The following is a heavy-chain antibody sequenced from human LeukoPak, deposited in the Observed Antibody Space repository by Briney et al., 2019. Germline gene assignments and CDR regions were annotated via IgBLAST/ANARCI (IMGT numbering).Heavy chain of an antibody. V-gene: IGHV3-30*14. D-gene: IGHD3-10*01. J-gene: IGHJ4*02. Sequence: PGRSLRLSCAASGFTFSSYAMHWVRQAPGKGLEWVAFIRYDGSNKYYADSVKGRFTISRDNSKSTLYIQMNSLRAEDTAVYYCARAKPKNMVRGLIMRRESRYYFDYWGQGTLVTVSS. CDR2: IRYDGSNK. CDR1: GFTFSSYA. CDR3: ARAKPKNMVRGLIMRRESRYYFDY.